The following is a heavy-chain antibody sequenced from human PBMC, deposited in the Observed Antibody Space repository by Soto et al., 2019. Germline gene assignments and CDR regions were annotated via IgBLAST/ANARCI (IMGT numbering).Heavy chain of an antibody. D-gene: IGHD6-13*01. CDR3: AGGSSWTRVDY. J-gene: IGHJ4*02. Sequence: GGSLRLSCAASGFTFSNSAMSWVRQAPGKGLEWVSAISGSGGSTYYTDSMKGRFTISRDNSKSTLYLQMNGLTVDDTAVYYCAGGSSWTRVDYWGQGTLVTVSS. V-gene: IGHV3-23*01. CDR1: GFTFSNSA. CDR2: ISGSGGST.